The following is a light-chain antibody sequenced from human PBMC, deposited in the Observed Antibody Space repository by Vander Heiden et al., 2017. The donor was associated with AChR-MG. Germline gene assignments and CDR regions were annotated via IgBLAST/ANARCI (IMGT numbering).Light chain of an antibody. CDR2: AAS. J-gene: IGKJ1*01. V-gene: IGKV1-39*01. Sequence: DIQITQSPSYLSASLGDRVSITCRASETISYYLNWYQQRPGKPPKPLIFAASSLQSGVPSRFSGSGSGTDFTLTITDVQPEDFATYHCQQTFSLRWTFGPGTTV. CDR3: QQTFSLRWT. CDR1: ETISYY.